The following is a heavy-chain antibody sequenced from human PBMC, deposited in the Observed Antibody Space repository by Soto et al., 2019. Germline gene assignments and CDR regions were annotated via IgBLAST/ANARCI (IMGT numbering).Heavy chain of an antibody. CDR1: GYSFTSYW. CDR3: AAHDVQTVDY. CDR2: IYPGXPDT. Sequence: XXSLKISCKGSGYSFTSYWIGWVRQMPGKGLERMGXIYPGXPDTRYSPSFXXQVTISAXXYISHAYLKWSSMKASDTAMYYCAAHDVQTVDYWGQGTLVTVSS. J-gene: IGHJ4*02. V-gene: IGHV5-51*01. D-gene: IGHD1-1*01.